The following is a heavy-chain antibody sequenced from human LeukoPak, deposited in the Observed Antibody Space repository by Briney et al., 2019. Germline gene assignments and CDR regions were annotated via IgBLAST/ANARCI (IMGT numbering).Heavy chain of an antibody. V-gene: IGHV3-7*01. Sequence: GGSLRLSCTASGFTFSNFWMGWVRQAPGKGLEWVANIRQDETEKFYLGSVKGRFTISRDNAKNSLYLQMNSLRAEDTAVYYCARDNEEWFYFDYWGQGALVTVSS. CDR3: ARDNEEWFYFDY. J-gene: IGHJ4*02. D-gene: IGHD3-3*01. CDR1: GFTFSNFW. CDR2: IRQDETEK.